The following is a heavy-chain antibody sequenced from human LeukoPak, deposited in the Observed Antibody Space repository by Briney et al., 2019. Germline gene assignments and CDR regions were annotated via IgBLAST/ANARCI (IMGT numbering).Heavy chain of an antibody. D-gene: IGHD3-16*01. CDR3: AKRPGGTPGGYYFDY. V-gene: IGHV3-30-3*02. Sequence: PGGSLTLYCAASRFTFNNYAMHCVRQAPGKGLEWVAVISYDGSNKYYADSVKGRFTISRDNSKNTLYLQMNSLRAEDTAVYYCAKRPGGTPGGYYFDYWGQGTLVTVSS. J-gene: IGHJ4*02. CDR2: ISYDGSNK. CDR1: RFTFNNYA.